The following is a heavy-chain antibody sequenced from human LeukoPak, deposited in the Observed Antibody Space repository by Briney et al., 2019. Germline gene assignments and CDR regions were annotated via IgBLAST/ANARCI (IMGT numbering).Heavy chain of an antibody. V-gene: IGHV3-7*03. D-gene: IGHD7-27*01. J-gene: IGHJ4*02. CDR3: VRDKLTGASRLDY. CDR1: GFTFSNYW. CDR2: IKQDGSEI. Sequence: GGSLRLSCAASGFTFSNYWMSWVRQAPGKELEWVANIKQDGSEIYYVDSVKGRFTISRDNAKNSLYLQMNSLRTEDTAVYYCVRDKLTGASRLDYWGQGTLLTVSS.